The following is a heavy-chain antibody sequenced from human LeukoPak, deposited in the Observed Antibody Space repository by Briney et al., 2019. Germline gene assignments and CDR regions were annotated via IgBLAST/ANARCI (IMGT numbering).Heavy chain of an antibody. CDR3: ARGRTRIAVAGTDAFDI. J-gene: IGHJ3*02. Sequence: ASVKVSCMASGGTFSSYAISWVRQAPGQGLEWMGGIIPIFGTANYAQKFQGRVTITADKSTSTAYMELSSLRSEDTAVYYCARGRTRIAVAGTDAFDIWGQGTMVTVSS. V-gene: IGHV1-69*06. CDR2: IIPIFGTA. CDR1: GGTFSSYA. D-gene: IGHD6-19*01.